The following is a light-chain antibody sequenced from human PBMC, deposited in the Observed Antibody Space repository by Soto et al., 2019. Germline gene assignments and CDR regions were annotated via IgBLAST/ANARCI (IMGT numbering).Light chain of an antibody. Sequence: DIQMTQSPSSLSASVGDRVTITCRATQGIRDHLAWYQQKPGKVPDLLIYAASTLQTGVPSRFSGSGAGTDFTLTISCLQSEDFATYYCQQYYSFPRTFGQGTKVDIK. CDR3: QQYYSFPRT. J-gene: IGKJ1*01. CDR2: AAS. V-gene: IGKV1-27*01. CDR1: QGIRDH.